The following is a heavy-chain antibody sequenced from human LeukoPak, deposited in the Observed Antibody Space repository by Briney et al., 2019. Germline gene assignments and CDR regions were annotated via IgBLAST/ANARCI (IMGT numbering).Heavy chain of an antibody. D-gene: IGHD1-26*01. Sequence: GGSLRLSCAASGFTFSTYGMHWVRQAPGKGLEWVAVISYDGSNKYYADSVKGRFTISRDNSKNTLYLQMNRLRAEDTAVYYCAKAIYSGSYYGLDFQHWGQGTLVTVSS. CDR2: ISYDGSNK. CDR1: GFTFSTYG. J-gene: IGHJ1*01. V-gene: IGHV3-30*18. CDR3: AKAIYSGSYYGLDFQH.